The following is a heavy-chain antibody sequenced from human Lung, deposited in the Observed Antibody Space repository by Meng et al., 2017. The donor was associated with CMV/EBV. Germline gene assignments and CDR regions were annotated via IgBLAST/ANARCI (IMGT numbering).Heavy chain of an antibody. CDR3: ARGHGKVVTPYDAFDI. J-gene: IGHJ3*02. CDR1: GYTFTTYY. Sequence: ASXXVSXKASGYTFTTYYMNWVRQAPGQRPAWMGVINPSDGATKYAQNFQGRVTMTRDTSTSTVYMELNSLTSEDTAVYYCARGHGKVVTPYDAFDIWGQGTXVTVSS. CDR2: INPSDGAT. V-gene: IGHV1-46*01. D-gene: IGHD4-23*01.